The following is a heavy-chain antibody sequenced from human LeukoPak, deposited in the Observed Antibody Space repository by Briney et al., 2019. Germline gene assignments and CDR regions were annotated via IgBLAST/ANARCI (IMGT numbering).Heavy chain of an antibody. J-gene: IGHJ1*01. CDR3: AKDSVAAAGED. Sequence: GGSLRLSCAASGFTFRSYAMSWVRQAPGKGLEWVSAISGSGGTTHYADSGKGRLTISRDNSKNTLYLQMNSLRAEDTAVYYCAKDSVAAAGEDWGQGTLVTVSS. V-gene: IGHV3-23*01. CDR2: ISGSGGTT. CDR1: GFTFRSYA. D-gene: IGHD6-13*01.